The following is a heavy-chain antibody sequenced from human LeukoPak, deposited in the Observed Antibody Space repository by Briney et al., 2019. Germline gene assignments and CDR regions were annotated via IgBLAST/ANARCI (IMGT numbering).Heavy chain of an antibody. J-gene: IGHJ2*01. CDR2: IYSGGAT. V-gene: IGHV3-53*01. CDR3: ARENIVFVLGAPRDWYFDL. CDR1: GFTVSSNY. Sequence: GGSLRLSCAASGFTVSSNYISWVRQAPGDGLGWDSVIYSGGATYYADSVKGRFTISRDKSKNTMYLQMNSRRAEDTAVYYCARENIVFVLGAPRDWYFDLWGRGTLVTVSS. D-gene: IGHD2/OR15-2a*01.